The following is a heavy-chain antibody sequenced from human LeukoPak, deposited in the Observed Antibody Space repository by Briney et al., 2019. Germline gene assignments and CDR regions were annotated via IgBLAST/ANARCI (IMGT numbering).Heavy chain of an antibody. D-gene: IGHD3-22*01. Sequence: ASVKVSCKASGGTFSSYAISWVRQAPGQGLEWMGRIIPILGIANYAQKFQGRVTITADKSTSTAYMELSSLRSEDTAVYYWARDWEGEFMIVGYFDYWGQGTLVTVSS. J-gene: IGHJ4*02. V-gene: IGHV1-69*04. CDR1: GGTFSSYA. CDR3: ARDWEGEFMIVGYFDY. CDR2: IIPILGIA.